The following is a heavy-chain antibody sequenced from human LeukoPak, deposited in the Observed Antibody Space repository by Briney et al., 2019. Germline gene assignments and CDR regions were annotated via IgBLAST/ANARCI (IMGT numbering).Heavy chain of an antibody. CDR3: AKGPYCSSTSCYWHDAFDV. V-gene: IGHV3-23*01. CDR1: GFTFSSYA. J-gene: IGHJ3*01. Sequence: GSLRLSCAASGFTFSSYAMSWVRQAPGKGLEWVSAISGSGGSTYYADSVKGRFTISRDNSKNTLYLQMNSLRAEDTAVYYCAKGPYCSSTSCYWHDAFDVWGQGTMATVSS. CDR2: ISGSGGST. D-gene: IGHD2-2*01.